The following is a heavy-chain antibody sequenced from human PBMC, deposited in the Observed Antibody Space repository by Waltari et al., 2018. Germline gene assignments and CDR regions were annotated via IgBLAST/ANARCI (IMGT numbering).Heavy chain of an antibody. CDR3: ARGVYYYGSGRKGGGFDY. CDR1: GGTFSSYA. J-gene: IGHJ4*02. V-gene: IGHV1-69*05. D-gene: IGHD3-10*01. CDR2: IIPIFGTA. Sequence: QVQLVQSGAEVKKPGSSVKVSCKASGGTFSSYAISWVRQAPGQGLEWMGGIIPIFGTANYAQKFQGRVTITTDESTSTAYMELSSLRSEDTAVYYCARGVYYYGSGRKGGGFDYWGQGTLVTVSS.